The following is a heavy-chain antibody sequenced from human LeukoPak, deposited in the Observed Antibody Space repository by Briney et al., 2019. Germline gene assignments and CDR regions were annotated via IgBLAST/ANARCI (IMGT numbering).Heavy chain of an antibody. CDR1: GFTFSSYS. V-gene: IGHV3-21*01. J-gene: IGHJ4*02. Sequence: GGSLRLSCAASGFTFSSYSMNWVRQAPGKGLEWVSSISSSSSYKYYADSVKGRFTISRDNAKNSLYLQMNSLGAEDTAVYYCARGGGGSYYHLLDYWGQGTLVTVSS. CDR3: ARGGGGSYYHLLDY. CDR2: ISSSSSYK. D-gene: IGHD1-26*01.